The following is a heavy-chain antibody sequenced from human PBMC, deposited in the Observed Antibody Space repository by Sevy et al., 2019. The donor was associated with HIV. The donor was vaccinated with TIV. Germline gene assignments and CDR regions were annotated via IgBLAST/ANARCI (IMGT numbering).Heavy chain of an antibody. CDR2: ISDDGSNK. CDR3: ARVGVVVPAATVYYYFDY. J-gene: IGHJ4*02. CDR1: GFTFSSYA. D-gene: IGHD2-2*01. V-gene: IGHV3-30-3*01. Sequence: GGSLRLSCAASGFTFSSYAMHWVRQAPGKGLEWVAVISDDGSNKYYADSVKGLFTISRDNSKNTLYLQMNSLRAEDTAVYYCARVGVVVPAATVYYYFDYWGQGTLVTVSS.